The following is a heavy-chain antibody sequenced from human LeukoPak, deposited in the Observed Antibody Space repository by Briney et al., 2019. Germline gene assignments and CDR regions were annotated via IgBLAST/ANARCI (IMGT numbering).Heavy chain of an antibody. J-gene: IGHJ4*02. Sequence: SVKVSCKASGGTFSSYAISWVRQAPGQGLEWMGRIIPILGIANYAQKFQGRVTITADKSTSTAYMELSSLRSEDTAVYYCAIVLLWFGELQWGQGTLVTASS. CDR2: IIPILGIA. CDR3: AIVLLWFGELQ. D-gene: IGHD3-10*01. V-gene: IGHV1-69*04. CDR1: GGTFSSYA.